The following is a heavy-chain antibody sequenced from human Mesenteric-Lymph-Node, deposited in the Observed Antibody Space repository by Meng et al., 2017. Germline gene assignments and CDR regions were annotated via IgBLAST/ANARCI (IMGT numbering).Heavy chain of an antibody. J-gene: IGHJ4*02. V-gene: IGHV5-51*01. CDR2: IYPGDSDT. CDR3: ARGPYYYGSDNFYSRRYFDY. D-gene: IGHD3-10*01. Sequence: GESLKISCKASEYGFTSYWIAWVRQMPGKGLECMGIIYPGDSDTRYSPSFQGQVTISADKSISTAYLQWSSLKASDTAMYYCARGPYYYGSDNFYSRRYFDYWGQGTLVTVSS. CDR1: EYGFTSYW.